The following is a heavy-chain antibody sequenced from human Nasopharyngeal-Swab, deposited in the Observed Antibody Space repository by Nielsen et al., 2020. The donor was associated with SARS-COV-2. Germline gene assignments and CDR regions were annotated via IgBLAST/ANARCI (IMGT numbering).Heavy chain of an antibody. V-gene: IGHV4-34*01. CDR3: ARSQIKRITIFGVVGPRGYFEY. D-gene: IGHD3-3*01. CDR2: INHSGST. J-gene: IGHJ4*02. Sequence: SETLSLTCAVSGGSFSGYYWSWIRQPPGKGLEWIGEINHSGSTNYNPSLTRRVTISVDTSKSQFSLKLSSVNAADTAVYYCARSQIKRITIFGVVGPRGYFEYWGQGTLVTVSS. CDR1: GGSFSGYY.